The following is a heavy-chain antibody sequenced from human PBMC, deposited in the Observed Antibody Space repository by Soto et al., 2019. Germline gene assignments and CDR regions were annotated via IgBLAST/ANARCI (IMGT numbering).Heavy chain of an antibody. V-gene: IGHV3-30-3*01. CDR3: ARDFIAAAGTNWFDP. CDR1: GFTFSSYA. CDR2: ISYDGSNK. D-gene: IGHD6-13*01. J-gene: IGHJ5*02. Sequence: GGSLRLSCAASGFTFSSYAMHWVRQAPGKGLEWVAVISYDGSNKYYADSVKGRFTISRDNSKNTLYLQMNSLRAEDTAVYYCARDFIAAAGTNWFDPWGQGTLVTAPQ.